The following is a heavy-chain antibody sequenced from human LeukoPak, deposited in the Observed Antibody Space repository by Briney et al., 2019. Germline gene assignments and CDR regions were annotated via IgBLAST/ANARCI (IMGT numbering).Heavy chain of an antibody. J-gene: IGHJ3*02. D-gene: IGHD3-22*01. CDR1: GFTFSSYA. V-gene: IGHV3-30*04. CDR3: ARGTSPGWDYYYDGSGHKYDAFDI. Sequence: GRSLRLSCAASGFTFSSYAMHWVRQAPGKGLEWVAVISYDGSNKYYADSVKGRFTISRDNSKNTLYLQMNSLRAEDTAVYYCARGTSPGWDYYYDGSGHKYDAFDIWGQGTMVTVSS. CDR2: ISYDGSNK.